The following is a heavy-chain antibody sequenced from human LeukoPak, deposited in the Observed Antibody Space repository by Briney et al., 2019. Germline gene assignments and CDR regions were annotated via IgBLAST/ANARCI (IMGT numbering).Heavy chain of an antibody. CDR1: TGSINSYY. V-gene: IGHV4-4*07. D-gene: IGHD5-18*01. CDR3: ARHGYTASHFFLDY. J-gene: IGHJ4*02. CDR2: IYTTGRA. Sequence: SETLSLICTVSTGSINSYYWGWVRQPAGRGLEWIGRIYTTGRADYDSSLQSRVAMSIDTSQRQFSLNLKSVTAADTATYFCARHGYTASHFFLDYWSQGTPVTVSS.